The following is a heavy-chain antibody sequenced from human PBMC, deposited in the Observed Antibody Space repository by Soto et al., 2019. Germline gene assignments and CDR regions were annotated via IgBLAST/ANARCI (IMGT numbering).Heavy chain of an antibody. V-gene: IGHV4-4*02. CDR1: GASINSSNW. Sequence: QVRLEESGPGLVRPSGTLSLTCSVSGASINSSNWWVWVRQPPGKGLEWIGEIYHIGSTTYNPSLKSRATISVDKSKNQFSLIVASVTPADTAVYYCAKRYDFWSGRCYGLGVWGQGTTVTVSS. CDR3: AKRYDFWSGRCYGLGV. CDR2: IYHIGST. J-gene: IGHJ6*02. D-gene: IGHD3-3*01.